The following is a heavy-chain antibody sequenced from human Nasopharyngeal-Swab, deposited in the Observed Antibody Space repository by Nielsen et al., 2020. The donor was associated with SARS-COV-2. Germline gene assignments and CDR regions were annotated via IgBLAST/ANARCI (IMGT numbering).Heavy chain of an antibody. Sequence: WLRQAPGRGLEWMGGFDPEDGETIYAQKFQGRVTMTEDTSTDTAYMELSSLRSEDTAVYYCATAGPAATDYYYMDVWGKGTTVTVSS. V-gene: IGHV1-24*01. CDR2: FDPEDGET. CDR3: ATAGPAATDYYYMDV. J-gene: IGHJ6*03. D-gene: IGHD2-2*01.